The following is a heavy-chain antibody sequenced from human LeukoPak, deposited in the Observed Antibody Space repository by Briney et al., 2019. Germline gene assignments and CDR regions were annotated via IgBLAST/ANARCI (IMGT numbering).Heavy chain of an antibody. CDR2: VHYSGTT. V-gene: IGHV4-59*08. J-gene: IGHJ4*02. CDR3: ARFGGYYFDY. D-gene: IGHD3-16*01. CDR1: GGSISSYY. Sequence: SSETLSLTCTVSGGSISSYYWSWIRQPPGMRLEWIGYVHYSGTTTYNPSLKSRVTISVDTSKNQFSLKLSSVTAADTAVYYCARFGGYYFDYWGQGTLVTVSS.